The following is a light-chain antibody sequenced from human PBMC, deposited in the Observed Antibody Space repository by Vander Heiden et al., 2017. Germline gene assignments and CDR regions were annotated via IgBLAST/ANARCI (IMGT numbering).Light chain of an antibody. CDR1: QGISSY. Sequence: AIRMTQFPSSLSASTGDRVTITCRASQGISSYLAWYQQKPGKAPKLLIYAASTLQSGVPSRFSGSGSGTDFTLTISCLQSEHLATYYCQQDDSYPRTFGPGTKVEIK. J-gene: IGKJ1*01. CDR2: AAS. CDR3: QQDDSYPRT. V-gene: IGKV1-8*01.